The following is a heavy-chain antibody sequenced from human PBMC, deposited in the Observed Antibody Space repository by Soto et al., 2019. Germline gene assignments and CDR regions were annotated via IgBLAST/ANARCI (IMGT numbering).Heavy chain of an antibody. CDR3: ARDLRSYGYFYYGMAV. CDR2: ITSTATTI. Sequence: EAQLLESGGGLVQPGGPLRLSCAASGFTFSSYSMNWFRQAPGKGLEWISYITSTATTIYYADSVKGRFTISRDNAKNSLSLLMDRVRDEDTAVYFCARDLRSYGYFYYGMAVWGQGTTVTVSS. J-gene: IGHJ6*02. CDR1: GFTFSSYS. D-gene: IGHD1-26*01. V-gene: IGHV3-48*02.